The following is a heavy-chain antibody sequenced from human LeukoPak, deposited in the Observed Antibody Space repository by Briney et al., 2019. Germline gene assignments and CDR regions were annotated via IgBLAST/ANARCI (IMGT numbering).Heavy chain of an antibody. CDR2: IYTSGST. CDR3: AREMVMVRGVEPFDY. J-gene: IGHJ4*02. D-gene: IGHD3-10*01. CDR1: GGSISSGSYY. Sequence: PSQTLSLTCTVSGGSISSGSYYWSWIRQPAGKGLEWIGRIYTSGSTNYNPSLKSRVTTSVDTSKNQFSLKLSSVTAADTAVYCCAREMVMVRGVEPFDYWGQGTLVTVSS. V-gene: IGHV4-61*02.